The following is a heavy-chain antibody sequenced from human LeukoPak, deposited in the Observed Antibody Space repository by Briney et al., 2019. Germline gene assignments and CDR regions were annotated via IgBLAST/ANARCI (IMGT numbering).Heavy chain of an antibody. CDR1: GYTFTSYG. CDR2: ISAYNGNT. V-gene: IGHV1-18*01. J-gene: IGHJ4*02. CDR3: ARVDMIVVVIDY. D-gene: IGHD3-22*01. Sequence: ASVKVSCKASGYTFTSYGISWVRQAPGQGLEWMGWISAYNGNTNYAQKLQGRVTMTTDTSTSTAYIELRSLRSDDTAVYYCARVDMIVVVIDYWGQGTLVTVSS.